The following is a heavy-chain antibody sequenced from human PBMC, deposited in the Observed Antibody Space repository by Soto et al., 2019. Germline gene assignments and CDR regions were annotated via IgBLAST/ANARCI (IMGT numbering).Heavy chain of an antibody. J-gene: IGHJ6*02. CDR3: APPKQLSMGYYYGMDV. CDR1: GYSFTSYW. V-gene: IGHV5-10-1*01. D-gene: IGHD2-2*01. Sequence: PGESLKISCKGSGYSFTSYWISWVRQMTGKGLEWMGRIDPSDSYTNYSPSFQGHVTISADKSISTAYLQWSSLKASDTAMYYCAPPKQLSMGYYYGMDVWGQGTTVTVSS. CDR2: IDPSDSYT.